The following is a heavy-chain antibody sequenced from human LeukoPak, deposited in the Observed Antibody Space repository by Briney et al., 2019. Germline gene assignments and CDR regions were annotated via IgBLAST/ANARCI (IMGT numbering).Heavy chain of an antibody. V-gene: IGHV4-39*01. CDR2: IYYSGST. D-gene: IGHD4-17*01. Sequence: SETLSLTCTVSGGSTSSSSYYWGWIRQPPGKGLEWIGSIYYSGSTYYNPSLKSRVTISVDTSKNQFSLKLSSVTAADTAVYYCARRGGTVITLEDWGQGTLVTVSS. CDR3: ARRGGTVITLED. J-gene: IGHJ4*02. CDR1: GGSTSSSSYY.